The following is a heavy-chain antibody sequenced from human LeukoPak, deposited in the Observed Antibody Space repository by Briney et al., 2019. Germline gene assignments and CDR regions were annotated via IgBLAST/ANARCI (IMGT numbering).Heavy chain of an antibody. D-gene: IGHD3-10*01. Sequence: ASVKVSCKVSGYTLTEFSMHWVRQAPGKGLEWMGGFDPEDGETIYAQKFQGRVTMTRNTSISTAYMELSSLRSEDTAVYYCAVGYYYGSGSSENWFDPWGQGTLVTVSS. CDR2: FDPEDGET. CDR3: AVGYYYGSGSSENWFDP. V-gene: IGHV1-24*01. CDR1: GYTLTEFS. J-gene: IGHJ5*02.